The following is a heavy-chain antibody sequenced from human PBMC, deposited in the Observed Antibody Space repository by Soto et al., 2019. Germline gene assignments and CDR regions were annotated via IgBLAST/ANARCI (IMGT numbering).Heavy chain of an antibody. CDR1: GFTFNNYA. Sequence: EVQLLESGGDLVQPGGSLRLSCAASGFTFNNYAMNWVGQAPGKGLEWVSVISGTGASTYYADSVKGRFTISRDNSKNTLYLQMNSLTADDTAVYHCAKTSTSWYTGLFWGQGALVTVSS. J-gene: IGHJ4*02. V-gene: IGHV3-23*01. CDR3: AKTSTSWYTGLF. CDR2: ISGTGAST. D-gene: IGHD2-2*02.